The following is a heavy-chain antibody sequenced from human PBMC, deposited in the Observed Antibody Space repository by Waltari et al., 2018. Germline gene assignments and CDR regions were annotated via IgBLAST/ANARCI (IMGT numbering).Heavy chain of an antibody. CDR1: DVSINNYY. J-gene: IGHJ6*02. CDR2: IYSSGTT. Sequence: QVQLQESGPGLVKPSETLSLTCTVSDVSINNYYWSWIRQPAGKGLEWIGRIYSSGTTDYNPSLTSRVTMLVDTSKNQFSLKLSSVTAAETAVYYCARMGSTSRHSSRDIMDVWGQGASVTVS. CDR3: ARMGSTSRHSSRDIMDV. D-gene: IGHD2-2*01. V-gene: IGHV4-4*07.